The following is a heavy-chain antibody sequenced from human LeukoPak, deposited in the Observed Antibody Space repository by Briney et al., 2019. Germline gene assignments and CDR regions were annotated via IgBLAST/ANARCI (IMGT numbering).Heavy chain of an antibody. V-gene: IGHV1-18*01. CDR3: AREVTVVTPYYFDY. Sequence: RASVKVSCKASGYTFTSYGISWVRQAPGQGLEWMGWISAYNGNTNYAQKLQGRVTMTTDTSTSTAYMELSSLRSEDTAVYYCAREVTVVTPYYFDYWGQGTLVTVSS. D-gene: IGHD4-23*01. J-gene: IGHJ4*02. CDR2: ISAYNGNT. CDR1: GYTFTSYG.